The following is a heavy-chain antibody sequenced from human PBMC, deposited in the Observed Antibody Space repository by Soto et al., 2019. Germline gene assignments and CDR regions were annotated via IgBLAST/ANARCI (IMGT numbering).Heavy chain of an antibody. Sequence: SETLSLTCTVSGGSISSYYWSWIRQPPGKGLEWIGYIYYSGSTNYNPSLKSRVTISVDTSKNQFSLKLSSVTAADTAVYYCARVRRGCTNGVCRAKYYYYYYYMDVWGKGTTVTVSS. V-gene: IGHV4-59*01. CDR2: IYYSGST. CDR3: ARVRRGCTNGVCRAKYYYYYYYMDV. J-gene: IGHJ6*03. CDR1: GGSISSYY. D-gene: IGHD2-8*01.